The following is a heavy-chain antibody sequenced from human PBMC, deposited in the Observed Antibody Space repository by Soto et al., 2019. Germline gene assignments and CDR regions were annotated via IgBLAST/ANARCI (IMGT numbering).Heavy chain of an antibody. D-gene: IGHD5-18*01. J-gene: IGHJ5*02. CDR3: ARTDTLAPGRRLNWFDP. CDR1: GGTFSSYA. Sequence: QVQLVQSGAEVQKPGSSVKVSCKASGGTFSSYAISWVRQAPGQGLEWMGGIIPIFGTANYAQKFQGRVTITADESTSTAYMELSSLRSEDTAVYYCARTDTLAPGRRLNWFDPWGQGTLVTVSS. V-gene: IGHV1-69*01. CDR2: IIPIFGTA.